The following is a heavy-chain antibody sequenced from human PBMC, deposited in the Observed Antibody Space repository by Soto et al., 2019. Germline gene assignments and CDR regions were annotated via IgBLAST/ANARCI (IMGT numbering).Heavy chain of an antibody. CDR2: MNPNSGNT. V-gene: IGHV1-8*01. CDR1: GYTFTSYD. Sequence: QVQLVQSGAEVKKPGASVKVSCKASGYTFTSYDINWERQATGQGLEWMGWMNPNSGNTGYAQKLQGRVTMTRNTSISTAYMELSSLRSEDTDVYYRAREKTSFGMDVWGQGTTVTVSS. J-gene: IGHJ6*02. CDR3: AREKTSFGMDV.